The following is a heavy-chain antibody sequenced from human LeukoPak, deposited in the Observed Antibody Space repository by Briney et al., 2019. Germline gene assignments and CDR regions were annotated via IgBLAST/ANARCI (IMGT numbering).Heavy chain of an antibody. D-gene: IGHD2-21*02. CDR3: ARVKGHIVVVTGRAFDI. CDR2: VNHSGST. Sequence: SETLSLTCAVYGGSFSGYYWSWIRHPPGKGLEWFGEVNHSGSTNYNPSLKSRVTISVDTSKNQFSLKLSSVTAADTAVYYCARVKGHIVVVTGRAFDIWGQGTMVTVSS. CDR1: GGSFSGYY. J-gene: IGHJ3*02. V-gene: IGHV4-34*01.